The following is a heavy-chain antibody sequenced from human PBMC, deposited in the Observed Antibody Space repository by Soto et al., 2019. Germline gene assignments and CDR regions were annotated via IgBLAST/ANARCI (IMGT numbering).Heavy chain of an antibody. J-gene: IGHJ4*02. V-gene: IGHV3-23*01. CDR2: FSGGSGTP. D-gene: IGHD1-1*01. Sequence: EVQLLESGGGLVQPGGSLRLSCAASGFSLSTYGVTWVRQAPGKGLEWVSGFSGGSGTPHYADSVKGRFSITRDNSKNTAHLEMNSLRVEDTAIYYCAKWNGYGDYWGQGILVTVSS. CDR1: GFSLSTYG. CDR3: AKWNGYGDY.